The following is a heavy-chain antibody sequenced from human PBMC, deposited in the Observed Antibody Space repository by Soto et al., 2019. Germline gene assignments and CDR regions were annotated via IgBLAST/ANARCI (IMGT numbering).Heavy chain of an antibody. CDR3: AKSTGYTIRIAHAFDI. V-gene: IGHV3-30*18. J-gene: IGHJ3*02. Sequence: SLRLSCAASGFTFSSYGMHWVRQAPGKGLEWVAVISYDGSNKYYADSVKGRFTISRDNSKNTLYLQMNSLRAEDTAVYYCAKSTGYTIRIAHAFDIWGQGTMVTVSS. CDR1: GFTFSSYG. CDR2: ISYDGSNK. D-gene: IGHD6-13*01.